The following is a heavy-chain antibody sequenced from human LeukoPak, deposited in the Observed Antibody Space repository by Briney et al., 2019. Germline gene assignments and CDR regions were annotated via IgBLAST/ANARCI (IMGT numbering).Heavy chain of an antibody. V-gene: IGHV1-46*01. CDR3: ARGRGCSSGSCYGPGWFDP. J-gene: IGHJ5*02. CDR1: GYTFTSYY. CDR2: IYSSIGST. D-gene: IGHD2-15*01. Sequence: ASVKVSCKASGYTFTSYYMHWVRQAPGQGPEWMGIIYSSIGSTNYAQKFQGRVTMTRDTSTSTVYMDLSSLRSEDTAVYYCARGRGCSSGSCYGPGWFDPWGQGTLVTVSS.